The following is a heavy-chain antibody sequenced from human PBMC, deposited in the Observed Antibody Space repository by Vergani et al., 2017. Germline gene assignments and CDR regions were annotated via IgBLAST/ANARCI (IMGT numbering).Heavy chain of an antibody. J-gene: IGHJ6*03. CDR3: AKVSSHYYYMDV. D-gene: IGHD1-14*01. CDR1: GFTFSSYA. V-gene: IGHV3-30-3*01. CDR2: ISYDGSNK. Sequence: QVQLVESGGGVVQPGRSLRLSCAASGFTFSSYAMHWVRQAPGKGLEWVAVISYDGSNKYYADSVKGRFTISRDNSKNTLYLQMNSLRAEDTAVYYCAKVSSHYYYMDVWGKGP.